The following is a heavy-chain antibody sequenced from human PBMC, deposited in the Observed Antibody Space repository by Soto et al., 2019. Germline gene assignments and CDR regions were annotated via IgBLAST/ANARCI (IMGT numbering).Heavy chain of an antibody. CDR2: ISHDGSNT. Sequence: PGGSLRLSCAASGFTFSAYGIHWVRQAPGKGLEWVAVISHDGSNTNYADSVKGRFTFSRDNSKDTVYLQMNSLRAEDTATYYCAHLSSNWYGPPWYFDLWGRGTLVTVSS. V-gene: IGHV3-30*03. CDR1: GFTFSAYG. J-gene: IGHJ2*01. CDR3: AHLSSNWYGPPWYFDL. D-gene: IGHD6-13*01.